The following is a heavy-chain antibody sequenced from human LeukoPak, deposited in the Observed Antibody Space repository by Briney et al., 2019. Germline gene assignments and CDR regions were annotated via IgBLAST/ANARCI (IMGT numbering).Heavy chain of an antibody. J-gene: IGHJ4*02. CDR2: INPKSGGT. CDR1: GYTFKGYY. CDR3: ARSKGIAARDYFDY. V-gene: IGHV1-2*02. D-gene: IGHD6-6*01. Sequence: ASVKVSCKASGYTFKGYYIHWVRQAPGQGLEWMGWINPKSGGTKYGQKFQGRVTMTRDTSISTAYMELSSLRSEDTAVYYCARSKGIAARDYFDYWGQGTLVTVSS.